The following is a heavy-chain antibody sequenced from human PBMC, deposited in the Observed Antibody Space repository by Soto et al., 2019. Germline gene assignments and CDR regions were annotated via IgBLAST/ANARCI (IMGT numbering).Heavy chain of an antibody. J-gene: IGHJ4*02. CDR2: TSYDGSNK. D-gene: IGHD3-16*01. CDR3: ARWGTRGELDV. V-gene: IGHV3-30*19. CDR1: GFTFRSYV. Sequence: QVQLVESGGGVVQPGTSLRLSCVGSGFTFRSYVIHWVRQAPGKGLEWVALTSYDGSNKYYDDSVKGRFTISRDNSRNTVDLQMDNVRLEDPALYYCARWGTRGELDVWGQGTLVSVSS.